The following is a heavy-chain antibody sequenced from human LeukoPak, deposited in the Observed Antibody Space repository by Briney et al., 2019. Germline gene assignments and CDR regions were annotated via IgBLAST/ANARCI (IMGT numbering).Heavy chain of an antibody. CDR1: GGSISSSSYY. CDR3: ARQRHNWFDP. V-gene: IGHV4-39*01. J-gene: IGHJ5*02. CDR2: IYYSGST. Sequence: SETLSLTCTVSGGSISSSSYYWGWLRQPPGTGLEWIGSIYYSGSTYYNPSLKSRVTISVDTSKNQFSLKLSSVTAADTAVYYCARQRHNWFDPWGQGTLVTVSS.